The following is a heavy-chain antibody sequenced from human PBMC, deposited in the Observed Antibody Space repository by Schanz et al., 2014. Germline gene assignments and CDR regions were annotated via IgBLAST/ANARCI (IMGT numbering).Heavy chain of an antibody. CDR1: GYTTFTDYY. Sequence: QVQLVQSGAEVKKPGASVKVSCKASGYTTFTDYYIHCSRQAPGQGLEWMGRIIPIHGIVNYAQRFQDRVRITADKSTSTAYMELSSLRSDDAAVYYCARGGGPEDVFDIWGQGTMLTVSS. CDR2: IIPIHGIV. D-gene: IGHD5-12*01. J-gene: IGHJ3*02. CDR3: ARGGGPEDVFDI. V-gene: IGHV1-69*09.